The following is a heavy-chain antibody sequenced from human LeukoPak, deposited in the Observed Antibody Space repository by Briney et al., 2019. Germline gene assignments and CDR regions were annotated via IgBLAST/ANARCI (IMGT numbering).Heavy chain of an antibody. J-gene: IGHJ4*02. V-gene: IGHV5-51*01. CDR2: IYPGDSDT. CDR1: GYSFTNYW. CDR3: ARQIAAAGTESFDY. D-gene: IGHD6-13*01. Sequence: GESLKISCKGSGYSFTNYWIGWVRQMPGKGLEWVGIIYPGDSDTRYSPPFQGQVTISADKSISTAYLQWSSLKASDTAMYYCARQIAAAGTESFDYWGQGTLVTVSS.